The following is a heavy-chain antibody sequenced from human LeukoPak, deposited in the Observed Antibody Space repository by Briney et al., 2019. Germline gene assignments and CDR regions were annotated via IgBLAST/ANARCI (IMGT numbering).Heavy chain of an antibody. CDR1: GGSFSGYY. V-gene: IGHV4-34*01. Sequence: SETLSLTCAVYGGSFSGYYWSWIRQPPGKGLEWIGEIYHSGSTNYNPSLKSRVTISVDKSKNQFSLKLSSVTAADTAVYYCAGYIEYYFDYWGQGTLVTVSS. CDR2: IYHSGST. D-gene: IGHD5-12*01. J-gene: IGHJ4*02. CDR3: AGYIEYYFDY.